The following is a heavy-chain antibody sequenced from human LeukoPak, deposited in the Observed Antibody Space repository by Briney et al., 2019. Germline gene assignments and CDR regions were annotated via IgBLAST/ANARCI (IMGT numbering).Heavy chain of an antibody. CDR1: GGSISSYY. CDR2: IYYSGST. V-gene: IGHV4-59*08. J-gene: IGHJ4*02. D-gene: IGHD3-10*01. CDR3: ASYGSGSRY. Sequence: SETLSLTCTVSGGSISSYYWSWIRQPPGKGLEWIGYIYYSGSTNYNPSLKSRVTISVDTSKNQFSLKLSSVTAVDTAVYYCASYGSGSRYWGQGTLVTVSS.